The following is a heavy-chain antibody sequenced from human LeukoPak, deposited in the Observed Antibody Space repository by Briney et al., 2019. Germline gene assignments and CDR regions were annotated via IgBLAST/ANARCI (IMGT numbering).Heavy chain of an antibody. CDR2: IIPIFSTA. CDR3: ARDRCSGTSCYHYHSMDV. Sequence: ASVKVSCKASGGTFSSYAISWVRQAPGQGLEWMGGIIPIFSTANYAQKFQGRVTITADKSTSTAYMELSSLRSEDTAVYYCARDRCSGTSCYHYHSMDVWGQGTTVTVSS. V-gene: IGHV1-69*06. J-gene: IGHJ6*02. CDR1: GGTFSSYA. D-gene: IGHD2-2*01.